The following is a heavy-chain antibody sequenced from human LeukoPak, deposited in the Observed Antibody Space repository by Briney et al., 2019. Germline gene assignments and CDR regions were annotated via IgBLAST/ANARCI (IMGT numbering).Heavy chain of an antibody. CDR2: ISGSGGST. D-gene: IGHD3-22*01. CDR1: GFTFSSYA. V-gene: IGHV3-23*01. CDR3: AKVLGIVVVIIRDEYYFDY. Sequence: GASLRLSCAASGFTFSSYAMSWVRQAPGKGLEWVSAISGSGGSTYYADSVKGRLTISRDNSKNTLYLQMNSLRAEDTAVYYCAKVLGIVVVIIRDEYYFDYWGQGTLVTVSS. J-gene: IGHJ4*02.